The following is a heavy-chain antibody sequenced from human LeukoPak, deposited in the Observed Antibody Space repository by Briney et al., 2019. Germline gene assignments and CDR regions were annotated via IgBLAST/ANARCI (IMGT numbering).Heavy chain of an antibody. Sequence: ASVKVSCKASGGTFSSYAISWVRQAPGQGLEWMGGIIPIFGTASYAQKFQGRVTITTDESTSTAYMELSSLRSEDTAVYYCARDPEYSANPADYWGQGTLVTVSS. V-gene: IGHV1-69*05. CDR2: IIPIFGTA. CDR1: GGTFSSYA. CDR3: ARDPEYSANPADY. J-gene: IGHJ4*02. D-gene: IGHD6-6*01.